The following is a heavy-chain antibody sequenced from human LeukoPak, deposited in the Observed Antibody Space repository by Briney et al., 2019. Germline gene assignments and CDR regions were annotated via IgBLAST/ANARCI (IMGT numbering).Heavy chain of an antibody. D-gene: IGHD3-16*01. Sequence: GGSLRLSCAASGFTFSSYSMNWVRQAPGKGLEWVSYISSSSSTIYYVDSVKGRFTISRDNAKNSLYLQMNSLRAEDTAVYYCARDREIQGDDYWGQGTLVTVSS. V-gene: IGHV3-48*04. CDR1: GFTFSSYS. CDR2: ISSSSSTI. J-gene: IGHJ4*02. CDR3: ARDREIQGDDY.